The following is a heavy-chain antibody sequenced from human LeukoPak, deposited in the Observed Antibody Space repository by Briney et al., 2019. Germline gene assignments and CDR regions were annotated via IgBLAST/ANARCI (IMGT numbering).Heavy chain of an antibody. CDR2: INPSGGST. CDR3: AREGDSRTDFDY. Sequence: ASVKVSCKASGYTFTSYYMHWVRQAPGQGLEWMGIINPSGGSTSYAQKFQGRVTMTRDTSTSTVYMELSSLRSEDPAVYYCAREGDSRTDFDYWGQGTLVTASS. J-gene: IGHJ4*02. V-gene: IGHV1-46*01. CDR1: GYTFTSYY. D-gene: IGHD2-21*02.